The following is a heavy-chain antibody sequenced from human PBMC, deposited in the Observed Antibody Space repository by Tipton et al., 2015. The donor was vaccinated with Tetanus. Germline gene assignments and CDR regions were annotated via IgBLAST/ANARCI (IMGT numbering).Heavy chain of an antibody. CDR1: GGSMNTRTFY. CDR2: IFYSGST. J-gene: IGHJ4*02. D-gene: IGHD5-18*01. Sequence: TLSLTCTVSGGSMNTRTFYWGWIRQSPGKGLEWIGSIFYSGSTYYNPSLRSRVSISVDTSKNQFSLTLKSVTAADTAVYYCVRGRGLGAYSYGFEYWGQGALVTVSS. CDR3: VRGRGLGAYSYGFEY. V-gene: IGHV4-39*02.